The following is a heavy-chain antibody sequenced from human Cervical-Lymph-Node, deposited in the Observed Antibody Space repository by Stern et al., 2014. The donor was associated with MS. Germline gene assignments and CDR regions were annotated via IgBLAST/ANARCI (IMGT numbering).Heavy chain of an antibody. Sequence: QVQLVESGGGVVPPGRSLRLSCTPSGFTFSSHGMHWVRPAPGKGLEWVAVIWNDGSDKYYADSVKGRFTISRDNSENTLYLQMTSLRADDTAVYYCARDGSTMYKDFWSGFYSMDVWGQGTTVTVSS. D-gene: IGHD3-3*01. CDR1: GFTFSSHG. CDR2: IWNDGSDK. CDR3: ARDGSTMYKDFWSGFYSMDV. J-gene: IGHJ6*02. V-gene: IGHV3-33*01.